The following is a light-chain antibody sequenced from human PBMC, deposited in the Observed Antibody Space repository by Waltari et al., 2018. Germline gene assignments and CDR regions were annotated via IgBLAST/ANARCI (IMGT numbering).Light chain of an antibody. Sequence: QSALTQPPSASGSPGQSVTISCTGTSSDVGGDNFVSWYQQHPGKAPKLLIYQVTKRPSWVPDRFSGSKSGNTASLTVSGLQAEDEADYFCTSYAGTNSVFGGGTKLTVL. V-gene: IGLV2-8*01. CDR1: SSDVGGDNF. CDR2: QVT. J-gene: IGLJ3*02. CDR3: TSYAGTNSV.